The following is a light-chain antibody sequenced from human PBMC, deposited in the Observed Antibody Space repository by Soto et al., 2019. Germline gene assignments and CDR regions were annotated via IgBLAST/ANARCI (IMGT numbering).Light chain of an antibody. CDR3: QQYDYSRT. V-gene: IGKV1-5*01. CDR1: QNISTS. CDR2: DVS. Sequence: DIQLTQSPSTLSGSVGDSVTITCRASQNISTSLAWYQHKPGKAPKLLMFDVSNLESGVPSRFSGSGSGTEFTLTISSLHSDDFATYYCQQYDYSRTFGQGTKVDIK. J-gene: IGKJ1*01.